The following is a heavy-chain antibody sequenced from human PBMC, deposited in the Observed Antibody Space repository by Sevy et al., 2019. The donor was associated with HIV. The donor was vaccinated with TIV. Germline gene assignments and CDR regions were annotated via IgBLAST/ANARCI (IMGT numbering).Heavy chain of an antibody. Sequence: ASVKVSCKASGYTFTGYYMHWVRQAPGQGLEWMGWINPNSGGTNYAQKFQGRVTMTRDTSISTDYMELSRLRSDDTAVYYCARERVYCSGGSCKPGGWFDPWGQGTLVTVSS. D-gene: IGHD2-15*01. J-gene: IGHJ5*02. CDR2: INPNSGGT. CDR3: ARERVYCSGGSCKPGGWFDP. CDR1: GYTFTGYY. V-gene: IGHV1-2*02.